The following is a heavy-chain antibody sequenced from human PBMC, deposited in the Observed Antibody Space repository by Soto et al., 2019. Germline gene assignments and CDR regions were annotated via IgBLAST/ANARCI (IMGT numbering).Heavy chain of an antibody. D-gene: IGHD1-26*01. Sequence: EVQLLESGGGLVQPGGSLRLACEASGVSFNSYAMVWVRQAPGKGLEWVSVISARGGRSYFGDSVKGPFTSSRDNSKNVLSREMTNLRAEDTATNCCGKDSIYYSASVDRWGQGTLVLVSS. J-gene: IGHJ5*02. CDR2: ISARGGRS. CDR3: GKDSIYYSASVDR. CDR1: GVSFNSYA. V-gene: IGHV3-23*01.